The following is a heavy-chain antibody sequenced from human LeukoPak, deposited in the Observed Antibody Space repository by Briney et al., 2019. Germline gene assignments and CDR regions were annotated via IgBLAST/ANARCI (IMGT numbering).Heavy chain of an antibody. Sequence: GGSLRLSCAASGFTVSRYYMTWVRQAPGKGLDWISVIADGGTTNYADSVKGRFTISRDNSKNTLYLQMNSLRAEDTAVYYCASSATTPGGFDYWGQGTLVTVSS. CDR2: IADGGTT. J-gene: IGHJ4*02. CDR1: GFTVSRYY. V-gene: IGHV3-66*01. D-gene: IGHD3-16*01. CDR3: ASSATTPGGFDY.